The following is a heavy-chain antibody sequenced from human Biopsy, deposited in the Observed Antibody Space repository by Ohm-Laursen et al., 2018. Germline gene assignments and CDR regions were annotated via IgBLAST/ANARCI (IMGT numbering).Heavy chain of an antibody. CDR1: GYTFTSYD. CDR2: MNPNSGNT. D-gene: IGHD3-16*01. CDR3: AREGAFGDTDAYYGLDV. V-gene: IGHV1-8*02. J-gene: IGHJ6*02. Sequence: ASVKVSCKASGYTFTSYDINWVRQAAGQGPEWMGWMNPNSGNTGFAQKFQGRITMTRSTSITTAYMELTNLRSEDTAVYYCAREGAFGDTDAYYGLDVWGLGTTVTVSS.